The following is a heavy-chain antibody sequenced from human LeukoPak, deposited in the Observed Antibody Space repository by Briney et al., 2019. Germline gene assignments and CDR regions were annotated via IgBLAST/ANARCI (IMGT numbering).Heavy chain of an antibody. J-gene: IGHJ4*02. V-gene: IGHV3-30*02. CDR3: ARALAVAGHPRSNFDY. CDR2: IRYDGSNK. Sequence: PGGSLRLSCAASGFTFSSYGMHWVRQAPGKGLEWVAFIRYDGSNKYYADSVKGRFTISRDNSKNTLHLQMNSLRAEDTAVYYCARALAVAGHPRSNFDYWGQGTLVTVSS. CDR1: GFTFSSYG. D-gene: IGHD6-19*01.